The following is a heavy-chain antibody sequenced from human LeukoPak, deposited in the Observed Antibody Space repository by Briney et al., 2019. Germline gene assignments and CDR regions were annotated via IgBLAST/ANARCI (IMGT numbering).Heavy chain of an antibody. CDR3: AKDRETTASGTFDY. V-gene: IGHV3-30*18. D-gene: IGHD6-13*01. CDR2: ISDDGSNK. J-gene: IGHJ4*02. Sequence: GGSLRLSCAASEFTFRNYGMHCVRQAPGKGLEWVAVISDDGSNKNYADSVRGRFTISRDNSNNTVYLQMNSLRAEDTAVYYCAKDRETTASGTFDYWGQGTLVTVSS. CDR1: EFTFRNYG.